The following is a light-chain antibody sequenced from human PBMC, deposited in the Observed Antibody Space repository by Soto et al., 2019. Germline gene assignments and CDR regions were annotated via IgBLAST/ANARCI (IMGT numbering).Light chain of an antibody. Sequence: DIQMTQSPSSLSASIGDRVTMTCRASKDIRNDLGWFQQRPGKPPKRLVYAASTLQNGAPSRFSGSRSGTEFSLTINSLQPEDFGSYYCLQHHSFPYTFGQGTNLEIK. CDR2: AAS. V-gene: IGKV1-17*01. CDR3: LQHHSFPYT. J-gene: IGKJ2*01. CDR1: KDIRND.